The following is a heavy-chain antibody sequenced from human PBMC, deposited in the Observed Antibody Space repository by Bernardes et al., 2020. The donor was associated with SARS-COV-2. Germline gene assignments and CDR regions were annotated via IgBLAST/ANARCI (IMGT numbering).Heavy chain of an antibody. Sequence: SETLSLTCTVSGDSISSGSNYWSWIRQPAGKGLEWIGHIHTSGSTNYNPSLKSRVTISLDTSENQFSLKLTSVTAADTAVYYCTRENPCYENSGYSCLGYWGQGTLVTVSS. J-gene: IGHJ4*02. CDR3: TRENPCYENSGYSCLGY. D-gene: IGHD3-22*01. CDR1: GDSISSGSNY. CDR2: IHTSGST. V-gene: IGHV4-61*09.